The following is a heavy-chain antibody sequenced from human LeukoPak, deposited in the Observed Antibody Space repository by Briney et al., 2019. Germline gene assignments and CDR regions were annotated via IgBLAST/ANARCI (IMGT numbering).Heavy chain of an antibody. CDR1: GYSFTSYW. CDR2: FYPGDSDT. CDR3: ARWLKGPNWGTPFDY. D-gene: IGHD7-27*01. J-gene: IGHJ4*02. Sequence: GESLKISCKGSGYSFTSYWIGWVRQMPGKGLEWMGIFYPGDSDTRYSPSFQGQVTISADKSISTAYLQWSSLKASDTAMYYCARWLKGPNWGTPFDYWGQGTLVTVSS. V-gene: IGHV5-51*01.